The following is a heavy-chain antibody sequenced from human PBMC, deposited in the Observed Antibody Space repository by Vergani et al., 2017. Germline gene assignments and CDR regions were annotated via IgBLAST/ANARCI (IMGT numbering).Heavy chain of an antibody. CDR1: GYTFTGYY. V-gene: IGHV1-2*02. CDR3: ASVPDYDSSGYSWFDP. D-gene: IGHD3-22*01. CDR2: INPNSGGT. J-gene: IGHJ5*02. Sequence: QVQLVQSGAEVKKPGASVKVSCKASGYTFTGYYMHWVRQAPGQGLEWMGWINPNSGGTNYAQKFQGRVTMTRDTSISTAYMELSRLRSDDTAVYYCASVPDYDSSGYSWFDPWGQGTLVTVSS.